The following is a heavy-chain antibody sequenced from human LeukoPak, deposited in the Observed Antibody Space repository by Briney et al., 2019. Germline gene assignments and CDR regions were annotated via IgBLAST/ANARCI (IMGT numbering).Heavy chain of an antibody. Sequence: SETLSLTCTVSGGSISSSSYYWGWIRQPPGKGLEWIGSIYYSGSTYYNPSLKSRVTISVDTSKNQFSLKLSSVTAADTAVYYCARVDTAMVISLGYYYYYMDVWGKGTTVTISS. CDR1: GGSISSSSYY. CDR3: ARVDTAMVISLGYYYYYMDV. D-gene: IGHD5-18*01. V-gene: IGHV4-39*01. CDR2: IYYSGST. J-gene: IGHJ6*03.